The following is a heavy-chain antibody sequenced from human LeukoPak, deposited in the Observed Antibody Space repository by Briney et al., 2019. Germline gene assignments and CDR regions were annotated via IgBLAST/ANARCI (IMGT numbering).Heavy chain of an antibody. Sequence: SETLSLTCTVSGGSISSYYWSWIRQPPGKGLEWIGYIYYSGSTNYNPSLKSRVTIPVDTSKNQFSLKLSSVTAADTAVYYCARLYYDYVWGSYRFDYWGQGTLVTVSS. V-gene: IGHV4-59*01. CDR2: IYYSGST. CDR3: ARLYYDYVWGSYRFDY. D-gene: IGHD3-16*02. CDR1: GGSISSYY. J-gene: IGHJ4*02.